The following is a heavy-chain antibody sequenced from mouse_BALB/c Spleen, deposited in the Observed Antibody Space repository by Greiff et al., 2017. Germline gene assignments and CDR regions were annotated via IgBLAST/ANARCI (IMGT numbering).Heavy chain of an antibody. D-gene: IGHD1-2*01. CDR3: ARGGTTTTGGYYFDY. CDR1: GFTFSSYA. Sequence: DGMLVESGGGLVKPGGSLKLSCAASGFTFSSYAMSWVRQTPEKRLEWVASISSGGSTYYPDSVKGRFTISRDNARNILYLQMSSLRSEDTAMYYCARGGTTTTGGYYFDYWGQGTTLTVSS. J-gene: IGHJ2*01. CDR2: ISSGGST. V-gene: IGHV5-6-5*01.